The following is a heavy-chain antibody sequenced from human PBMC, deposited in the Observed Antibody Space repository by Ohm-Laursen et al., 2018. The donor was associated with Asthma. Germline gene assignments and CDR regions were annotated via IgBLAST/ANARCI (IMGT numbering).Heavy chain of an antibody. V-gene: IGHV4-31*03. Sequence: TLSLTCTVSGGSISSGGYYWSWIRQHPGKGLEWIGYIYYSGSTYYNPSLKSRVTISVGTSKNQFSLKLSSVTAADTAVYYCARDNKYASFDYWGQGTLVTVSS. CDR1: GGSISSGGYY. J-gene: IGHJ4*02. CDR2: IYYSGST. CDR3: ARDNKYASFDY. D-gene: IGHD2-2*01.